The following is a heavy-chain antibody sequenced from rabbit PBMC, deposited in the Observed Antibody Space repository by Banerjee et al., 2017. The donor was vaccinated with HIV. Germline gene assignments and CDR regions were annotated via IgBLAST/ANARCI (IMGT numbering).Heavy chain of an antibody. CDR3: VRDINTSFKL. CDR1: GFSFSNRYW. J-gene: IGHJ4*01. Sequence: QEQLEESGGDLVKPEGSLTLTCTASGFSFSNRYWICWVRQAPGKGLEWIACIDTGSSGSTYYASWAKGRFTISKTSSTTVTLRTTSLTAADTATYFCVRDINTSFKLWGPGTLVTVS. CDR2: IDTGSSGST. D-gene: IGHD1-1*01. V-gene: IGHV1S45*01.